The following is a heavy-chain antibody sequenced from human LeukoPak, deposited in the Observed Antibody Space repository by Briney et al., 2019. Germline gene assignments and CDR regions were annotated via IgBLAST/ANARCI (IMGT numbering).Heavy chain of an antibody. Sequence: PSDTLSLTCTVSGDSISNFYWSWIRQPPGKGLEWIGYMFYSGSTNYNPSLKSRVTILLHTSKNQFSLKLTSVTAADTAVYYCARFWSHFGFDPWGQGTLVTVSS. CDR1: GDSISNFY. J-gene: IGHJ5*02. CDR2: MFYSGST. V-gene: IGHV4-59*07. D-gene: IGHD3-3*01. CDR3: ARFWSHFGFDP.